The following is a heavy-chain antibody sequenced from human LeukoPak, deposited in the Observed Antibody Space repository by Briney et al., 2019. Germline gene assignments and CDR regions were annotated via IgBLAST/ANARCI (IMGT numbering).Heavy chain of an antibody. D-gene: IGHD2-8*01. Sequence: PSETLSLTCTVSGGSISSSSYYWGWIRQPPGKGLEWIGSTYYSGSTYYNPSLKSRVTISVDTSKNQFSLKLSSVTAADTAVYYCARLSVNGWFDPWAQGTLVTVSS. CDR2: TYYSGST. V-gene: IGHV4-39*01. J-gene: IGHJ5*02. CDR3: ARLSVNGWFDP. CDR1: GGSISSSSYY.